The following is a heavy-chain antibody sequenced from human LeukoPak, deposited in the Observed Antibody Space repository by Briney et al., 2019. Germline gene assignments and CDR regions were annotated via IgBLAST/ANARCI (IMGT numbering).Heavy chain of an antibody. V-gene: IGHV3-30*01. CDR3: ARALSRDGYNDAFDI. J-gene: IGHJ3*02. Sequence: PGGSLRLSCAASGFTFSSYAMHWVRQAPGKGLEWVAVISYDGSNKYYADSVEGRFTISRDNSKNTLYLQMNSLRAEDTAVYYCARALSRDGYNDAFDIWGQGTMVTVSS. CDR1: GFTFSSYA. CDR2: ISYDGSNK. D-gene: IGHD5-24*01.